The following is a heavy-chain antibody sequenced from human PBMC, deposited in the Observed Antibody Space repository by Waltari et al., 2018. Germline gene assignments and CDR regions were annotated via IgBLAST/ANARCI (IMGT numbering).Heavy chain of an antibody. D-gene: IGHD2-15*01. CDR1: GYSISSGYY. V-gene: IGHV4-38-2*01. Sequence: QVQLQESGPGLVKPSETLSLTCAVSGYSISSGYYWGWIRQPPGKGLEWIGSSYHSGSTYYNPSLKSRVTISVDTYKNQFSLKLSSVTAADTAVYYCARGTVVAATPADYWGQGTLVTVSS. CDR2: SYHSGST. J-gene: IGHJ4*02. CDR3: ARGTVVAATPADY.